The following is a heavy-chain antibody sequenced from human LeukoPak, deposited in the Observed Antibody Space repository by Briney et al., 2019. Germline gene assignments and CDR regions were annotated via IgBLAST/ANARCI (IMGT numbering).Heavy chain of an antibody. CDR3: ARGLRYYDSSGYPVLDY. CDR1: GGSFSGYY. J-gene: IGHJ4*02. Sequence: SETLSLTRAVYGGSFSGYYWSWIRQPPGKGLEWIGEINHSGSTNYNPSLKSRVTISVDTSKNQFSLKLSSVTAADTAVYYCARGLRYYDSSGYPVLDYWGQGTLVTVSS. D-gene: IGHD3-22*01. V-gene: IGHV4-34*01. CDR2: INHSGST.